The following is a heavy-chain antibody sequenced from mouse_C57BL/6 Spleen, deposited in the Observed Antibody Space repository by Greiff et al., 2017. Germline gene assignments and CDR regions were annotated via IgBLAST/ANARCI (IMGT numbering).Heavy chain of an antibody. CDR2: ISSGSSTI. D-gene: IGHD1-1*01. CDR1: GFTFSDYG. J-gene: IGHJ3*01. V-gene: IGHV5-17*01. Sequence: EVKLVESGGGLVKPGGSLKLSCAASGFTFSDYGMHWVRQAPEKGLEWVAYISSGSSTIYYADTVKGRFPITRDNAKNTLFLQMTSLRSEDTAMYYCARDYYGSSVGFAYWGQGTLVTVSA. CDR3: ARDYYGSSVGFAY.